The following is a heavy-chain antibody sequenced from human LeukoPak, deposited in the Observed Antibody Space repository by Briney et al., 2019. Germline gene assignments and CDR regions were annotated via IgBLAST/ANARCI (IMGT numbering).Heavy chain of an antibody. CDR3: ARIPPDDFWSGPKYYFDY. D-gene: IGHD3-3*01. V-gene: IGHV1-2*02. Sequence: GASVKVSCKASGYTFTGYYMHWVRQAPGQGLEWMGWINPNSGGTNYAQKFQGRVTMTRDTSISTAYMELSRLRSDDTAVYYCARIPPDDFWSGPKYYFDYWGQGTLVTVSS. J-gene: IGHJ4*02. CDR2: INPNSGGT. CDR1: GYTFTGYY.